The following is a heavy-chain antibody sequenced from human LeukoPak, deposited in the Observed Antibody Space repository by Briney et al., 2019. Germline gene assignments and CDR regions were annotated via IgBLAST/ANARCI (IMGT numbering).Heavy chain of an antibody. CDR3: ASRFSDYGSPYSLIDY. CDR2: IYTSGST. Sequence: SQTLSLTCTVSGGSISSGSYYRSWIRQPAGKGLEWIGRIYTSGSTNYNPSLKSRVTISVDTSKNQFSLKLSSVTAADTAVYYCASRFSDYGSPYSLIDYWGQGTLVTVSS. D-gene: IGHD4-17*01. CDR1: GGSISSGSYY. V-gene: IGHV4-61*02. J-gene: IGHJ4*02.